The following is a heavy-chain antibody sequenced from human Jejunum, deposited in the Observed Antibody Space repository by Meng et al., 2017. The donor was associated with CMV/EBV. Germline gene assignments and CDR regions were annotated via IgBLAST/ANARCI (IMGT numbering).Heavy chain of an antibody. CDR3: AKDTGGFLNWLDP. CDR2: ISWNSGNI. Sequence: LGFTFDDYAMHWVRQAPGKGLEWVSSISWNSGNIDYVDSVKGRFTISRDNAKNSLYLQMNSLRAEDTALYYCAKDTGGFLNWLDPWGQGTLVTVSS. J-gene: IGHJ5*02. V-gene: IGHV3-9*01. D-gene: IGHD3-3*01. CDR1: GFTFDDYA.